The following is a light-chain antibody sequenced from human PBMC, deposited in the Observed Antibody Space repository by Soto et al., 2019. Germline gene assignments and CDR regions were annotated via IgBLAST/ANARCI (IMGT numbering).Light chain of an antibody. V-gene: IGLV2-23*01. CDR3: CSHAGRGSVV. CDR2: EGG. J-gene: IGLJ2*01. Sequence: SALAQPASVSGSPGQSITISCTGTSSDVGRYNLVSWYQQHPGKAPKLLIYEGGKRPSGVSDRFSDAKSGNTASLTISGLQPEDEADYYCCSHAGRGSVVFGGGTQLTVL. CDR1: SSDVGRYNL.